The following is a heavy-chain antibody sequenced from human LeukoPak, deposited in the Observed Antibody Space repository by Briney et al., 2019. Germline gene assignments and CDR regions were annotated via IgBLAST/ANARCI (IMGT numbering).Heavy chain of an antibody. J-gene: IGHJ6*02. CDR3: ARVVYSGYDWKGGYYYYYGMDV. CDR1: GFTFSSYS. Sequence: GGSLRLSCAASGFTFSSYSMNWVRQAPGKGLEWVSSISSSSSYIYYADSVKGRFTISRDNAKNSPYLQMNSLRAEDTAVYYCARVVYSGYDWKGGYYYYYGMDVWGQGTTVTVSS. D-gene: IGHD5-12*01. CDR2: ISSSSSYI. V-gene: IGHV3-21*01.